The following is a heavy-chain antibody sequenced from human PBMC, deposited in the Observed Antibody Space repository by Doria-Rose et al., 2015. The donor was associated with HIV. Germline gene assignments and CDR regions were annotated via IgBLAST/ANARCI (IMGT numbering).Heavy chain of an antibody. J-gene: IGHJ5*02. CDR1: GFTFEDFN. CDR3: RKSYDYSRESLDP. V-gene: IGHV3-43*01. Sequence: LVQSGGGVKQPGGSLRLSCTASGFTFEDFNMHWVRQAPGKGLEWISSISGDGDRTHYSDSVRTRFTISRDYSGNYVYLQMTSLRTEDAGVYFCRKSYDYSRESLDPWGEGTLVTVSS. D-gene: IGHD4-4*01. CDR2: ISGDGDRT.